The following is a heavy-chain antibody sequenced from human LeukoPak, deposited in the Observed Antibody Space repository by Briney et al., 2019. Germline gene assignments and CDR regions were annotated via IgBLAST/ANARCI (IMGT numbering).Heavy chain of an antibody. V-gene: IGHV3-21*04. CDR1: GFTFSSYS. D-gene: IGHD5-24*01. CDR2: ISSSSSYI. Sequence: GGTLRLSCAASGFTFSSYSMNWVRQAPGKGLEWVSSISSSSSYIYYADSVKGRFTISRDNSKNTVYMQMNSLRVEDTAIYYCAKIGRDGYNPFDYWGQGTLVTVSS. J-gene: IGHJ4*02. CDR3: AKIGRDGYNPFDY.